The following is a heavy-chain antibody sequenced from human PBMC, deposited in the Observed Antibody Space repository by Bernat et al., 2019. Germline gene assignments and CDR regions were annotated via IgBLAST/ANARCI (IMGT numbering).Heavy chain of an antibody. D-gene: IGHD3-22*01. Sequence: QVQLQESGPGLVKPSETLSLTCAVSGYSISSGYYWSWIRQHPGKGLEWIGYIYYSGSTYYNPSLKSRVTISVDTSKNQFSLKLSSVTAADTAVYYCARRYYYDSSGYYGYFDYGGQGTLVTVSS. CDR2: IYYSGST. CDR3: ARRYYYDSSGYYGYFDY. CDR1: GYSISSGYY. J-gene: IGHJ4*02. V-gene: IGHV4-31*11.